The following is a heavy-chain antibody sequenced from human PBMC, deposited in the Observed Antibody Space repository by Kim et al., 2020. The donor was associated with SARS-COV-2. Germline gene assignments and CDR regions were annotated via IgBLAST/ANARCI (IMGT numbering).Heavy chain of an antibody. Sequence: SETLSLTCTVSGGSISSYYWSWIRQPPGKGLEWIGYIYYSGSTNYNPSLKSRVTISVDTSKNQFSLKLSSVTAADTAVYYCARATEGYSSRWYIDYWGQGTLVTVSS. CDR1: GGSISSYY. D-gene: IGHD6-13*01. CDR2: IYYSGST. V-gene: IGHV4-59*13. CDR3: ARATEGYSSRWYIDY. J-gene: IGHJ4*02.